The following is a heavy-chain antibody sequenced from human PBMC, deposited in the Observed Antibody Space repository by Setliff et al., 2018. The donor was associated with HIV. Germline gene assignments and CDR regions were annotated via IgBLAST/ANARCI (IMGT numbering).Heavy chain of an antibody. Sequence: LSETLSLTCTVSGASISSSSHYWGWIRRPPGKGLEWMGFNYYSGSTYYNPSLKSRVTISVDTSKNQFSLKLSSVTAADTAVYYCASTGYSSGWSFDYWGQGTLVTVSS. CDR1: GASISSSSHY. J-gene: IGHJ4*02. V-gene: IGHV4-39*07. D-gene: IGHD6-19*01. CDR2: NYYSGST. CDR3: ASTGYSSGWSFDY.